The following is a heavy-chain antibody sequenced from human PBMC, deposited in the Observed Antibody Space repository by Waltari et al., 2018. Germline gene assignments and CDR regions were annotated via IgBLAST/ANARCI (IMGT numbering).Heavy chain of an antibody. V-gene: IGHV3-23*04. Sequence: EVQLVESGGGLVQPGGSLRLSCAASGFTFSSYAMSWVRQAPGKGLEWVSAISGSGGSTYYADSVKGRFTISRDNSKNTLYLQMNSLRAEDTAVYYCAKGPETYYYDSSGAFFDYWGQGTLVTVSS. CDR1: GFTFSSYA. J-gene: IGHJ4*02. CDR2: ISGSGGST. D-gene: IGHD3-22*01. CDR3: AKGPETYYYDSSGAFFDY.